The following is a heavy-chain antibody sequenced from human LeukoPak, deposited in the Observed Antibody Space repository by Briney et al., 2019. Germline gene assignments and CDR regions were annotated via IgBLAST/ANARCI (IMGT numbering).Heavy chain of an antibody. CDR3: AREVNDFWSGYYSRWFDP. Sequence: ASVKVSCKASGYTFTGYYMHWVRQAPGQGLEWTGWINPNSGGTNYAQKFQGRVTMTRDTSISTAYMELSRLRSGDTAVYYCAREVNDFWSGYYSRWFDPWGQGTLVTVSS. CDR1: GYTFTGYY. V-gene: IGHV1-2*02. CDR2: INPNSGGT. D-gene: IGHD3-3*01. J-gene: IGHJ5*02.